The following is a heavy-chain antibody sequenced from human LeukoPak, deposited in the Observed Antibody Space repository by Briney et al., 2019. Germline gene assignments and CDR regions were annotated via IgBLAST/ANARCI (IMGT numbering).Heavy chain of an antibody. Sequence: GGSLRLSCAASGFTFSSYAMSWVRQAPGKGLGWVSAISGSGGSTYYADSVKGRFTISRDNSKNTLYLQMNSLRAEDTAVYYCAKLLGITYYYDMGVWGQGTTVTVSS. J-gene: IGHJ6*02. V-gene: IGHV3-23*01. D-gene: IGHD3-16*01. CDR3: AKLLGITYYYDMGV. CDR2: ISGSGGST. CDR1: GFTFSSYA.